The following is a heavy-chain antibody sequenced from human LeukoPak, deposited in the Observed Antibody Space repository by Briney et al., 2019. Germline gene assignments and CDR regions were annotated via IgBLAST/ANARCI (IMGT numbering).Heavy chain of an antibody. Sequence: GESLRLSCAASGFTFSAYWMTWVRQAPGKGLEWVSAISGSGGSTYYADSVKGRFTISRDNSKNTLYLQMNSLRAEDTAVYYCAKTRYFDWLLLGAFDYWGQGTLVTVSS. CDR1: GFTFSAYW. D-gene: IGHD3-9*01. CDR2: ISGSGGST. V-gene: IGHV3-23*01. CDR3: AKTRYFDWLLLGAFDY. J-gene: IGHJ4*02.